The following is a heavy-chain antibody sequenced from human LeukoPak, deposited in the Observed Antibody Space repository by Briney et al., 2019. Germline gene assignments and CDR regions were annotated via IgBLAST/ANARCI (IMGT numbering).Heavy chain of an antibody. Sequence: SETLSFTCAVYGGSFSGYYWSWIRQPPGKGLEWIGEINHSGGTNYNPSLKSRVTISVDTSKNQFSLKLSSVTAADTAVYHCARDWRRYCSGGSCYYFDYWGQGTLVTVS. CDR2: INHSGGT. J-gene: IGHJ4*02. V-gene: IGHV4-34*01. CDR3: ARDWRRYCSGGSCYYFDY. D-gene: IGHD2-15*01. CDR1: GGSFSGYY.